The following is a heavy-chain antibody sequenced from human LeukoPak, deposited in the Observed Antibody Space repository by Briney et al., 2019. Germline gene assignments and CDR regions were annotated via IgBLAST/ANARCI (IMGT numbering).Heavy chain of an antibody. V-gene: IGHV3-30*02. Sequence: PGGSLRLSCAASGFTFSSYGMHWVRQAPGKGLEWVAFIRYDGINKYYADSVKGRFTFSRDNSKNTLYLQMNNLRAEHTAVYYCAKDFSVYFHDSRVLDYWGQGTLVTVSS. CDR2: IRYDGINK. J-gene: IGHJ4*02. CDR1: GFTFSSYG. D-gene: IGHD3-22*01. CDR3: AKDFSVYFHDSRVLDY.